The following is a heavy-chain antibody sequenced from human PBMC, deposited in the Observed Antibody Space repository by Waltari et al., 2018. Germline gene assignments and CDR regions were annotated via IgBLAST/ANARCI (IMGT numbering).Heavy chain of an antibody. CDR2: INAGNGNT. V-gene: IGHV1-3*01. D-gene: IGHD5-12*01. Sequence: QVQLVQSGSELKKPGASVKVSCKASGYTFTSYAMTWVRQAPGQRLEWMGWINAGNGNTKYSQKFQGRVTITRDTSASTAYMELSSLRSEDTAVYYCARWLQDYYYYGMDVWGQGTTVTVSS. CDR3: ARWLQDYYYYGMDV. CDR1: GYTFTSYA. J-gene: IGHJ6*02.